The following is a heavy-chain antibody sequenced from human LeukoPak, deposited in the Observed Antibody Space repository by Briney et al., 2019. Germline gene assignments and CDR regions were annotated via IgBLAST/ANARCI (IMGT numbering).Heavy chain of an antibody. D-gene: IGHD2-15*01. CDR3: ARGGGWFDP. J-gene: IGHJ5*02. Sequence: ASVKVSCKASGYTFTGYYVHWLRQAPGQGLTWMGWINPNSGGTDYAQQYQGRVTLTRDTSISTVYMELSSLTSDDSAVYYCARGGGWFDPWGQGTLVTVSS. CDR2: INPNSGGT. V-gene: IGHV1-2*02. CDR1: GYTFTGYY.